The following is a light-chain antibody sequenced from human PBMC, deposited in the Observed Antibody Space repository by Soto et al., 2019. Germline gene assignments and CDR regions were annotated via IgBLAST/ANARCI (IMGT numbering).Light chain of an antibody. CDR1: SSDVGGYNY. J-gene: IGLJ1*01. V-gene: IGLV2-8*01. CDR2: EVN. CDR3: CSSAGTYSV. Sequence: QSDLTQPPSASGSPGQSVTISCTGTSSDVGGYNYVSWYQQHPGNAPKIMIYEVNNRPSGVPDRFWGSKSGNTASLTISGLQAEDEAEYHSCSSAGTYSVFVTGTNVTV.